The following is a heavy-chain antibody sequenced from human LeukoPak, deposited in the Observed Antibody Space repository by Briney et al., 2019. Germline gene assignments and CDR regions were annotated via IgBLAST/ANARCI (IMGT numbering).Heavy chain of an antibody. Sequence: NPGGSLRLSCAASGFTFSSYSMNWVRQAPGKGLEWVSSISSSSSYIYYADSVKGRFTISRDNAKNSLYLQMNSLRAEDTAVYYCARVVREDSSSSSLDYWGQGTLVTVSS. CDR2: ISSSSSYI. J-gene: IGHJ4*02. CDR3: ARVVREDSSSSSLDY. D-gene: IGHD6-6*01. V-gene: IGHV3-21*01. CDR1: GFTFSSYS.